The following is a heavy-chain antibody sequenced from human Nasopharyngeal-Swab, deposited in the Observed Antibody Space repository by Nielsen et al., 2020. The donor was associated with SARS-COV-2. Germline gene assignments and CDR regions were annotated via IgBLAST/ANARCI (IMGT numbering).Heavy chain of an antibody. Sequence: SETLSLTCAFYGGPFSGYYWSWIRQSPGKGLEWIGEINHSGSTNYSPSLKSRVTISVDTSKNQFSLKLRSVIAADTAVYYCSRDNGGAEYYGSGSYYNWGYYYYGMDVWGQGTTVTVSS. J-gene: IGHJ6*02. CDR1: GGPFSGYY. V-gene: IGHV4-34*01. CDR2: INHSGST. D-gene: IGHD3-10*01. CDR3: SRDNGGAEYYGSGSYYNWGYYYYGMDV.